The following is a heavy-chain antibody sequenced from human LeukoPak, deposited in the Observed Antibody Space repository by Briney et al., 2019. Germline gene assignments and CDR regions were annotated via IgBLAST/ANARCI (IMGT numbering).Heavy chain of an antibody. J-gene: IGHJ6*03. D-gene: IGHD4-11*01. V-gene: IGHV1-2*02. Sequence: ASVKVSCKASGYTSTGYYIYWVRQAPGQGLEWMGWINPNTGGTNHAERFQGRVTMTRDTSISTAYMELSRLTSDNTAVYYCARGSNYPYNMDVWGKGTTVTVSS. CDR3: ARGSNYPYNMDV. CDR1: GYTSTGYY. CDR2: INPNTGGT.